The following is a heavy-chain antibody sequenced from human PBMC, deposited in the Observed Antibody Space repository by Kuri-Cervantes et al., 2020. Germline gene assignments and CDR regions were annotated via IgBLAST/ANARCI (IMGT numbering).Heavy chain of an antibody. CDR1: GYTFTGYY. CDR3: ARTGGEGYTSDEAFDI. D-gene: IGHD5-24*01. J-gene: IGHJ3*02. CDR2: INFNSGGT. V-gene: IGHV1-2*02. Sequence: ASVKVSCKASGYTFTGYYLHWLRQAPGQGLEWMGWINFNSGGTNSAQKFQGRVTMTRDTAISTAYMELSSLRSEDTAVYYCARTGGEGYTSDEAFDIWGQGTMVTVSS.